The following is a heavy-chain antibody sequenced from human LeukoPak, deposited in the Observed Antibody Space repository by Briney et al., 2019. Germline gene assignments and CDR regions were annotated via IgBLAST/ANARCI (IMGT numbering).Heavy chain of an antibody. V-gene: IGHV3-66*01. CDR2: IYSGGST. CDR1: GFPLRSNY. Sequence: GSLEPFLSASGFPLRSNYNSLGRPGPGEGLEWVSVIYSGGSTYYADSVKGRFTISRDNSKNTLYLQMNSLRAEDTAVYYCARDRSTMSRRWGQGTLVTVSS. J-gene: IGHJ4*02. D-gene: IGHD5/OR15-5a*01. CDR3: ARDRSTMSRR.